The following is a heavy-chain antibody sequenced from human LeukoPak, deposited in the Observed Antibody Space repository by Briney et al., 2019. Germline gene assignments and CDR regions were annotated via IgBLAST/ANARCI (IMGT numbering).Heavy chain of an antibody. CDR1: GGTFSSYA. J-gene: IGHJ4*02. CDR3: AREGQVVGRTMSDY. V-gene: IGHV1-69*05. D-gene: IGHD1-26*01. Sequence: SVKVSCKASGGTFSSYAISWVRQAPGQGLEWMGGIIPIFGTANYAQKFQGRVTITTDESTSTAYMELSSLRSEDTAVYYCAREGQVVGRTMSDYWGQGTLVTVSS. CDR2: IIPIFGTA.